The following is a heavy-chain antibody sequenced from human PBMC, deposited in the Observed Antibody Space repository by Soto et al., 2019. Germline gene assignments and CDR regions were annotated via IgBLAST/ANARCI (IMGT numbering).Heavy chain of an antibody. CDR3: ARVPGHKNSRGDF. CDR1: GYTFTHYF. CDR2: INPNSGDT. D-gene: IGHD3-10*01. Sequence: QVRLVQSGPEVRRPWASVTVSCNASGYTFTHYFIHWVRRSPGQGLEWMGYINPNSGDTHYSQTFRGRVSMTVDTSTDTASVGLSSLKSDDTAVYFCARVPGHKNSRGDFWGQGTPITVSS. J-gene: IGHJ4*02. V-gene: IGHV1-2*02.